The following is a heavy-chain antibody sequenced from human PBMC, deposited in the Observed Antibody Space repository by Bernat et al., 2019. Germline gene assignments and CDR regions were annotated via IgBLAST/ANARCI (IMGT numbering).Heavy chain of an antibody. CDR2: IYYSGST. J-gene: IGHJ1*01. CDR3: ASMLGYCSGGTCRAEYFQH. V-gene: IGHV4-61*01. CDR1: GGSVSSGSYY. Sequence: QVQLQESGPGLVKPSETLSLTCTVSGGSVSSGSYYWSWIRQPPGKGLEWIGYIYYSGSTNYNPSLKSRVTISVDTSKNQFSLKLISVTAADTAVYYCASMLGYCSGGTCRAEYFQHWGQGTLVTVS. D-gene: IGHD2-15*01.